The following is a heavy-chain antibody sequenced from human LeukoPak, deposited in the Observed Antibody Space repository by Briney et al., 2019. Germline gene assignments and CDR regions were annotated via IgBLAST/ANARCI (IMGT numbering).Heavy chain of an antibody. V-gene: IGHV3-23*01. J-gene: IGHJ2*01. CDR2: IGDNGGST. CDR1: GFTFDDYA. Sequence: GRSLRLSCAASGFTFDDYAMSWVRQAPGKGLEWVSGIGDNGGSTYYADSVKGRFTISRDNSKNTVYLQVNSLRAEDTALYYCAGGYDYGYPYWYFDLWGRGTLVTVSS. CDR3: AGGYDYGYPYWYFDL. D-gene: IGHD5-18*01.